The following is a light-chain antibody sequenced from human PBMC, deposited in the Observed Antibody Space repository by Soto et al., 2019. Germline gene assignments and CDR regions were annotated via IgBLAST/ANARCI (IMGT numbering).Light chain of an antibody. CDR2: AND. CDR1: SSDIGSNS. CDR3: ATWSDSLKGWV. Sequence: QSVLTQPPSASXTPGQRVTIPCSGSSSDIGSNSVNWYQQLPGAAPRLLIYANDHRPSGVPDRFSASKSGTSASLAISGVRSEDEAFYYCATWSDSLKGWVFGGGTKVTVL. V-gene: IGLV1-44*01. J-gene: IGLJ3*02.